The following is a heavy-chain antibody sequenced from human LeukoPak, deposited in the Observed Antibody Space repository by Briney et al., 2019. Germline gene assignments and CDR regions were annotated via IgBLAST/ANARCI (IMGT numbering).Heavy chain of an antibody. CDR3: ARVGSRYCSSTSCYTAFDY. V-gene: IGHV1-18*01. J-gene: IGHJ4*02. CDR1: GYTFTSYG. Sequence: GASVKVSCKASGYTFTSYGISWVRQAPGQGLEWMGWISAYNGNTNYAQKLQGRVTMTTDTSTSTAYMELSSLRSEDTAVYYCARVGSRYCSSTSCYTAFDYWGQGTLVTVSS. D-gene: IGHD2-2*02. CDR2: ISAYNGNT.